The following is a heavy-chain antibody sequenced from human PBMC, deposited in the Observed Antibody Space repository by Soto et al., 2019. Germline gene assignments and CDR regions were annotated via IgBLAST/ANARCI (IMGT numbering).Heavy chain of an antibody. CDR2: IIPIFGTA. CDR3: ARGGITFGGVIELDY. CDR1: GGTFSSYA. J-gene: IGHJ4*02. V-gene: IGHV1-69*12. Sequence: QVQLVQSGAEVKKPGSSVKVSCKASGGTFSSYAISWVRQAPGQGLEWMGGIIPIFGTANYAQKFEGRVTITADESTSTAYLELGRMRCEDAAVYYCARGGITFGGVIELDYWGQGTLVTVSS. D-gene: IGHD3-16*02.